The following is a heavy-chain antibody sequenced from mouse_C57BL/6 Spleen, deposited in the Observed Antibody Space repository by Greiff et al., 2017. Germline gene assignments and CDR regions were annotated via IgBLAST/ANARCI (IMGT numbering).Heavy chain of an antibody. V-gene: IGHV7-3*01. CDR3: ARYGREGARAMDY. CDR2: IRNKANGYTT. J-gene: IGHJ4*01. D-gene: IGHD6-1*01. Sequence: EVKLVESGGGLVQPGGSLSLSCAASGFTFTDYYMSWVRQPPGKALEWLGFIRNKANGYTTEYSASVKGPFTISRDNSQSILYLQMNALRAEDRATYYCARYGREGARAMDYWGQGTSVTVSS. CDR1: GFTFTDYY.